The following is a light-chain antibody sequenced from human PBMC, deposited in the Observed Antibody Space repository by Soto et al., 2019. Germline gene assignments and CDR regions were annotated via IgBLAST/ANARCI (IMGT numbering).Light chain of an antibody. J-gene: IGKJ1*01. V-gene: IGKV3-11*01. CDR2: DAS. CDR1: QSVSSY. CDR3: QQRSNRPPWT. Sequence: EIVLTQSPATLSLSPGERATLSCRASQSVSSYLAWYQQKPGQAPRLLIYDASNRATGIPARFSGSGSGTDFSLTISSREPEDFAVDYCQQRSNRPPWTFGQGTKVDIK.